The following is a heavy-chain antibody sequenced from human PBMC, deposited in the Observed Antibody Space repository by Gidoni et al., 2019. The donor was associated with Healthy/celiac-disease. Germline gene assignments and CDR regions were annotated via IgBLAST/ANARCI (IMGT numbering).Heavy chain of an antibody. CDR3: AKDIGVGSGLDY. CDR1: GFTFDDYT. Sequence: EVQLVESGGVVVQPGGSLSLSCAASGFTFDDYTMHWVRQAPGKGLEWVSLISWDGGSTYYADSVKGRFTISRDNSKNSLYLQMNSLRTEDTALYYCAKDIGVGSGLDYWGQGTLVTVSS. V-gene: IGHV3-43*01. CDR2: ISWDGGST. J-gene: IGHJ4*02. D-gene: IGHD3-10*01.